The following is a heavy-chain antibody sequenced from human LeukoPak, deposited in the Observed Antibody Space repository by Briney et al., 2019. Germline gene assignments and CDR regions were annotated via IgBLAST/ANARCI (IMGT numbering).Heavy chain of an antibody. D-gene: IGHD3/OR15-3a*01. CDR2: IYSGGST. J-gene: IGHJ3*02. Sequence: GGSLRLSCAASGFTFSSYAMSWVRQAPGKGLEWVSVIYSGGSTYYADSVKGRFTISRDNSKNTLYLQMNSLRAEDTAVYYCARDGLYGGAFDIWGQGTMVTVSS. CDR1: GFTFSSYA. CDR3: ARDGLYGGAFDI. V-gene: IGHV3-53*05.